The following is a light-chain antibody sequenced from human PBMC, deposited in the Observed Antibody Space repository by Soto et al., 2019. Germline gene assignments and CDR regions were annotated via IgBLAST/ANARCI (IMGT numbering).Light chain of an antibody. J-gene: IGKJ2*01. CDR2: DAS. Sequence: EIVLTQSPGTMSLSPGQRATLSCRASETISRSYLAWYQQTPGQAPRLLIYDASSRATGIPDRFSGSGSGKDFSLTISRLEPEDFAVYYCKQFVESPYTLGQGPKQEIK. CDR1: ETISRSY. CDR3: KQFVESPYT. V-gene: IGKV3-20*01.